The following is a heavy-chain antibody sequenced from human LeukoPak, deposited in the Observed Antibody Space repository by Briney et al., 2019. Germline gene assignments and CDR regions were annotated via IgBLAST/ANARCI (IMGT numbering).Heavy chain of an antibody. D-gene: IGHD5-18*01. CDR3: ATIRTAMVKPGSFGY. CDR1: GFTFSSYW. J-gene: IGHJ4*02. CDR2: IKQDGSDK. Sequence: TGGSLRLSCAASGFTFSSYWMSWVRQPPGKGLEWVANIKQDGSDKYYVDSVKGRLTISRDNAKNSLYLQMNSLRAEDTAVYYCATIRTAMVKPGSFGYWGQGTLVTVSS. V-gene: IGHV3-7*05.